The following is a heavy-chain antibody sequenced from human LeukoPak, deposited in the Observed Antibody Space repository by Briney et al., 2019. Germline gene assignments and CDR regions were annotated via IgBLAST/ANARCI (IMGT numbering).Heavy chain of an antibody. CDR1: GFTFSSYG. Sequence: GGSPRLSCAAAGFTFSSYGMHWVRQAAGKGLEWVSYISSSGSTIYYADSVKGRFTISRDNAKNSLYLQMNSLRAEDTAVYYCAKLGRNYFDYWGQGTLVTVSS. D-gene: IGHD3-10*01. V-gene: IGHV3-48*04. CDR2: ISSSGSTI. CDR3: AKLGRNYFDY. J-gene: IGHJ4*02.